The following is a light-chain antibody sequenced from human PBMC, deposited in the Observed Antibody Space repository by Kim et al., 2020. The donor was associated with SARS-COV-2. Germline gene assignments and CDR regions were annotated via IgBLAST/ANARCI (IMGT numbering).Light chain of an antibody. Sequence: SSELTQDPAVSVALGQTVRITCQGDSLSTYYASWYQQKPGQAPSLVIYAKNNRPSGIPDRFAGSSSGDRASLTISGAQAEDEADYYCKSRDTSGDRLVFGGGTKLTVL. CDR2: AKN. V-gene: IGLV3-19*01. CDR3: KSRDTSGDRLV. CDR1: SLSTYY. J-gene: IGLJ2*01.